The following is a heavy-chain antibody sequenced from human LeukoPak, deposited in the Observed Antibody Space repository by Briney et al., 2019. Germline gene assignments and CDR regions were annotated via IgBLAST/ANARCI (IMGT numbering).Heavy chain of an antibody. CDR3: TRPGVVVLVGYYYYMDV. D-gene: IGHD2-2*01. Sequence: PGGSLRLSCAASGFTFSGSAMHWVRQASGKGLEWVGRIRSKANSYATAYAASVKGRFTISREDSKNTAYLQMNSLKTEDTAVYYCTRPGVVVLVGYYYYMDVWGKGTTVAVSS. CDR1: GFTFSGSA. CDR2: IRSKANSYAT. J-gene: IGHJ6*03. V-gene: IGHV3-73*01.